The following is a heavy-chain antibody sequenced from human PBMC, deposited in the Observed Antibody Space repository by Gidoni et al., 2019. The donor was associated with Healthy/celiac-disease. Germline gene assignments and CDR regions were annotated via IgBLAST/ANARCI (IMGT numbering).Heavy chain of an antibody. CDR3: ARDRDSSGWYDAFDI. V-gene: IGHV3-66*01. CDR2: IYSGGST. J-gene: IGHJ3*02. CDR1: GFTVSSNY. Sequence: EVQLVESGGGLVQPGGSLRLSCAASGFTVSSNYMSWVRQAPGKGLEWVSVIYSGGSTYYADSVKGRFTISRDNSKNTLYLQMNSLRAEDTAVYYCARDRDSSGWYDAFDIWGQGTMVTVSS. D-gene: IGHD6-19*01.